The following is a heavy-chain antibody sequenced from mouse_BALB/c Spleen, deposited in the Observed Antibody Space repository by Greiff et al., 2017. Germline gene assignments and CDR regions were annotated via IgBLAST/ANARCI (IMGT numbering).Heavy chain of an antibody. V-gene: IGHV1-14*01. D-gene: IGHD2-10*01. Sequence: VQLQQSGPELVKPGASVKMSCKASGYTFTSYVMHWVKQKPGQGLEWIGYINPYNDGTKYNEKFKGKATLTSDKSSSTAYMELSSLTSEDSAVYYCAREGPYSGAWFAYWGQGTLVTVSA. J-gene: IGHJ3*01. CDR2: INPYNDGT. CDR1: GYTFTSYV. CDR3: AREGPYSGAWFAY.